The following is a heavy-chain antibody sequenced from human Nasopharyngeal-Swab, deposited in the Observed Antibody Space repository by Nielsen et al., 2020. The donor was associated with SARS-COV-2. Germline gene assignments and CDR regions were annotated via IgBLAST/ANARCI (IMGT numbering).Heavy chain of an antibody. Sequence: SETLSLTCAVSGGSISSGGYYWSWIRQPPGKGLEWIGEINHSGSTNYNPSLKSRVTISVDTSKNQFSLKLSSVTAADTAVYYCARVDTAMIEAYFDYWGQGTLVTVSS. V-gene: IGHV4-30-2*05. J-gene: IGHJ4*02. CDR1: GGSISSGGYY. CDR2: INHSGST. CDR3: ARVDTAMIEAYFDY. D-gene: IGHD5-18*01.